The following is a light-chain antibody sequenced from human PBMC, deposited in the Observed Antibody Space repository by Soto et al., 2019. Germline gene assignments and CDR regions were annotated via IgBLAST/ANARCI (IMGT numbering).Light chain of an antibody. CDR2: EVS. CDR1: TRDVGAYNF. CDR3: SSYTSSSTLV. J-gene: IGLJ1*01. V-gene: IGLV2-14*01. Sequence: QSALTQPPSASGSPGQSITISCTGTTRDVGAYNFVSWYRQLPGKAPKLLIYEVSNRPSGVSNRFSGSKSGNTASLTISGLQAEDEADYYCSSYTSSSTLVFGTGTKVTVL.